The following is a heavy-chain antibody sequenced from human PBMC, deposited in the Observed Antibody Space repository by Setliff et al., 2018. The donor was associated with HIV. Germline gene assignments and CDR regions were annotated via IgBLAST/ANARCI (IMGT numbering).Heavy chain of an antibody. D-gene: IGHD2-21*02. CDR3: AREGDGIDF. J-gene: IGHJ4*02. CDR2: IHYTGNT. V-gene: IGHV4-39*02. Sequence: KPSETLSLTCTVSGGSITSTTYYWGWIRQPPGKGLEWIGTIHYTGNTYHNPSLKNRVTISVEASKNQISLKLTAVTAADSAVYYCAREGDGIDFWGQGTLVTVSS. CDR1: GGSITSTTYY.